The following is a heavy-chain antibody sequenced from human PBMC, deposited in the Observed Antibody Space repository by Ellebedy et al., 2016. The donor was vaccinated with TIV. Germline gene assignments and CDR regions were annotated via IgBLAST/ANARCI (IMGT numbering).Heavy chain of an antibody. V-gene: IGHV3-30*18. D-gene: IGHD6-13*01. CDR1: GFTFSSYG. Sequence: GESLKISXAASGFTFSSYGMHWVRQAPGKGLEWVAVISYDGSNKYYADSVKGRFTISRDNSKNTLYLQMNSLRAEDTAVYYCAKDRGYNGAAAGTHFDYWGQGTLVTVSS. J-gene: IGHJ4*02. CDR3: AKDRGYNGAAAGTHFDY. CDR2: ISYDGSNK.